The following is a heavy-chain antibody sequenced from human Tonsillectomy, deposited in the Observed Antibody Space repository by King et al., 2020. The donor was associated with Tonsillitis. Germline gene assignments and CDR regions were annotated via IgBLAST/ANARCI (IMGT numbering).Heavy chain of an antibody. CDR3: ASRIPATGCFDD. Sequence: LQLQESGPGLVKPSETLSLNCPVSGGSISNINYYWGWIRQPPGKGLEWIGSIYYSGSTYYNPSLTSRVTISVDPSKNQFSLKLSSVTAADTAVYYCASRIPATGCFDDWGQGTLVTASS. CDR1: GGSISNINYY. D-gene: IGHD6-13*01. J-gene: IGHJ4*02. CDR2: IYYSGST. V-gene: IGHV4-39*01.